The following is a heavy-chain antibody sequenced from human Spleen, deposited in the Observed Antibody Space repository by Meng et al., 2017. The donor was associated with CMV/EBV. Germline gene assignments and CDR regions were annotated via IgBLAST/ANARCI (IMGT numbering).Heavy chain of an antibody. Sequence: GGSLRLSCAASGFTFSNAWMSWVRQAPGKGLEWVGRIKSKTDGGTTDYAAPVKGRFTISRDDSKNTLYLQMNSLKTEDTAVYYCTTDGLERDFWSGYPYWGQGTLVTVSS. D-gene: IGHD3-3*01. CDR3: TTDGLERDFWSGYPY. J-gene: IGHJ4*02. CDR2: IKSKTDGGTT. V-gene: IGHV3-15*01. CDR1: GFTFSNAW.